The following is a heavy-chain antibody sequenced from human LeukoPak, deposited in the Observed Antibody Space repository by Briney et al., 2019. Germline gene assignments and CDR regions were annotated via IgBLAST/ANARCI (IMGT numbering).Heavy chain of an antibody. CDR2: IKQDGSEK. D-gene: IGHD3-10*01. V-gene: IGHV3-7*01. J-gene: IGHJ4*02. Sequence: GGSLRLSCAASGFTFSSYWMSWVRQAPGKRLEWVANIKQDGSEKYYVDSVKGRFTISRDNAKNSLYLQMNSLRAEDTAVYYCARPNSMVRGVISTFFDYWGQGTLVTVSS. CDR1: GFTFSSYW. CDR3: ARPNSMVRGVISTFFDY.